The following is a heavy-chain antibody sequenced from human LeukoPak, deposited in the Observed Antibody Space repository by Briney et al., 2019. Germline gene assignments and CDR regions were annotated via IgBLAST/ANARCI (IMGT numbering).Heavy chain of an antibody. D-gene: IGHD3-3*02. CDR1: GFTFSSYS. J-gene: IGHJ4*02. Sequence: GGSLRLPCAASGFTFSSYSMNWVRQAPGKGLEWVSYISSSSSTIYYADSVKGRFTISRDNAKNSLYLQMNSLRAEDTAVYYCARVSVGRYYFDNWGQGTPVTAS. V-gene: IGHV3-48*01. CDR3: ARVSVGRYYFDN. CDR2: ISSSSSTI.